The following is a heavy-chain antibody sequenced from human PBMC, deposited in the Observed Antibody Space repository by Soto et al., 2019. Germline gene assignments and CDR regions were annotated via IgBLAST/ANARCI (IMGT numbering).Heavy chain of an antibody. J-gene: IGHJ6*02. CDR1: GFSFNSYA. CDR3: VKQRGSGKTYFCDMDV. D-gene: IGHD3-10*01. V-gene: IGHV3-23*01. Sequence: EVQLLESGGGLVQPGGSLRLSCETSGFSFNSYAMTWVRQAPGMGLEWVAVINYNSRATFHAQSVKGRFTISRDNSRNTVILQMDSMRAEDTAVYYCVKQRGSGKTYFCDMDVWGLGTMVIVSS. CDR2: INYNSRAT.